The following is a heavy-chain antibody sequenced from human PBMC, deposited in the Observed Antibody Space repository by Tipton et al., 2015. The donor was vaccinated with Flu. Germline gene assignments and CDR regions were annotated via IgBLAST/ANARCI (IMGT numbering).Heavy chain of an antibody. V-gene: IGHV4-59*08. D-gene: IGHD4-11*01. J-gene: IGHJ5*02. CDR3: ARRDYSNYVSVPKNWFDP. Sequence: LRLSCAASGFTFSSYEMNWVRQAPGKGLEWIGNIHYSGSPHYNPSLKSRVTISIDTSKHQFSLRLRSVTAADTAVYYCARRDYSNYVSVPKNWFDPWGQGTLVTVSS. CDR1: GFTFSSYE. CDR2: IHYSGSP.